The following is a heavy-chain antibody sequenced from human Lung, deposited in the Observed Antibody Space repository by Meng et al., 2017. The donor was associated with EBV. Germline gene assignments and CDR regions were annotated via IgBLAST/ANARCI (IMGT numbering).Heavy chain of an antibody. CDR2: MDYRGST. CDR1: GDSISSGEYF. CDR3: ASSDYYRSDY. Sequence: QAPLQESGPDLWKPHQTLSLTCTFSGDSISSGEYFWSWIRQPPGKGLEWIGYMDYRGSTFYNPSLKSRVTISVDKSKNQLSLKLNSVTAADTAVYYCASSDYYRSDYWGQGTLVTVSS. D-gene: IGHD3-22*01. J-gene: IGHJ4*02. V-gene: IGHV4-30-4*01.